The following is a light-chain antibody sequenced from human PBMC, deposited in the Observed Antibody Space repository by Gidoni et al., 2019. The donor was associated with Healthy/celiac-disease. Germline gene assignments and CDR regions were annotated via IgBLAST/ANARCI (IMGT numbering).Light chain of an antibody. Sequence: EIVLTQSPGILSLSPGERATLSCRASQSVSRNFLAWYQQKPGQPPRLLIYGASGRATGIPDRFSGSGSGTDFTLTISRLEPEDFALYYCQQYSSSPPTFGQXAKVEIK. CDR3: QQYSSSPPT. CDR2: GAS. V-gene: IGKV3-20*01. J-gene: IGKJ1*01. CDR1: QSVSRNF.